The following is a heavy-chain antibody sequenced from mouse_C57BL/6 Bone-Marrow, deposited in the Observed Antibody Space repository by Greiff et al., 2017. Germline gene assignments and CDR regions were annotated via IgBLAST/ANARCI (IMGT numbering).Heavy chain of an antibody. J-gene: IGHJ4*01. Sequence: VQRVESGAELVKPGASVKLSCKASGYTFTEYTIHWVKQRSGQGLEWIGWFYPGSGSIKYNEKFKDKATLTADKSSSTVYMVLSRLTSEDSAVXFCARHEERGLRYSYARDYWGQGTSVTVSS. CDR1: GYTFTEYT. V-gene: IGHV1-62-2*01. CDR2: FYPGSGSI. CDR3: ARHEERGLRYSYARDY. D-gene: IGHD1-1*01.